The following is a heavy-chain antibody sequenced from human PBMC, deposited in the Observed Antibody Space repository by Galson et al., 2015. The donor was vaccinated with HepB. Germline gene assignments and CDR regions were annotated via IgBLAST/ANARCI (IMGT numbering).Heavy chain of an antibody. CDR2: TRNKVNGYTT. Sequence: SLRLSCAASGFTFSDHYMDWVRQAPGKGLEWVGRTRNKVNGYTTEYAASVKGRFTISRDDSKNSLYLQMNSLKTEDTAVYYCAREFHGGGFAIYYFDYWGQGALVTVSS. D-gene: IGHD2-15*01. CDR1: GFTFSDHY. J-gene: IGHJ4*02. V-gene: IGHV3-72*01. CDR3: AREFHGGGFAIYYFDY.